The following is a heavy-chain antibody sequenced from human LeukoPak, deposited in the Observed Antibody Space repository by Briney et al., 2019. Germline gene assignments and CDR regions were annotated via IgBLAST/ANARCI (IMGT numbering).Heavy chain of an antibody. CDR1: GGSISSGVYY. V-gene: IGHV4-39*07. J-gene: IGHJ5*02. Sequence: SETLSLTCTVSGGSISSGVYYWGWIRQPPGKGLEWIGSIYYSGSTYYNPSLKSRVTISVDTSKNQFSLKLSSVTAADTAVYYCASSDNWRSYNWFDPWGQGTLVTVSS. CDR3: ASSDNWRSYNWFDP. D-gene: IGHD1-20*01. CDR2: IYYSGST.